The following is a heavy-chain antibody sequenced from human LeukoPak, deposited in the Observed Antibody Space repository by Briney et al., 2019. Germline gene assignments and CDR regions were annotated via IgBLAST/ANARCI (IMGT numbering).Heavy chain of an antibody. CDR1: GGSISSGAYY. D-gene: IGHD5-18*01. CDR3: ARRDTAMVNFDY. J-gene: IGHJ4*02. Sequence: SQTLSLTCTVSGGSISSGAYYWSWIRQPPGKGLEWIGYIYYSGSTYYNPSLKSRVTISVDTSKNQFSLKLSSVTAADTAVYYCARRDTAMVNFDYWGQGTLVTVSS. V-gene: IGHV4-30-4*08. CDR2: IYYSGST.